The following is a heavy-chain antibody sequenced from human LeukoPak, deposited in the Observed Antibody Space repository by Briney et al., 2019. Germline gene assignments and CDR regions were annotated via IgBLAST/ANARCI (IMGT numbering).Heavy chain of an antibody. CDR3: ARSPMVRGVIDYYYGLDV. Sequence: GGSLRLSCVASGFTFSSYGMHWVRQAPGRGLEWVAITPYDGSNEYYADSVKGRFTISRDNSKNTLYLQMNSLRAEDTAVYYCARSPMVRGVIDYYYGLDVWGQGTTVTVSS. CDR2: TPYDGSNE. J-gene: IGHJ6*02. D-gene: IGHD3-10*01. V-gene: IGHV3-30*12. CDR1: GFTFSSYG.